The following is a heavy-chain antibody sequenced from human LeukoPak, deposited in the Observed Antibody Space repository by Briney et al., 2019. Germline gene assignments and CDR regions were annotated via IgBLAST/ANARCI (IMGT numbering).Heavy chain of an antibody. Sequence: GGSLRLSCVASGFTFSSYAMNWVRQAPGKGLGWVSAISGSGGSTYYANSVKGRFTISRDNSKKMLYLQMNSLRVEDTAVYYCAKEGGYCSGGSCYSDYWGQGTLVTVSS. CDR2: ISGSGGST. V-gene: IGHV3-23*01. D-gene: IGHD2-15*01. CDR3: AKEGGYCSGGSCYSDY. J-gene: IGHJ4*02. CDR1: GFTFSSYA.